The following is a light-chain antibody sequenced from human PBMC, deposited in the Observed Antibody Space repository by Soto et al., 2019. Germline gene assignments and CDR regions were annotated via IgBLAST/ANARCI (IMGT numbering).Light chain of an antibody. CDR3: QQYGSSPFT. CDR1: QSVSSNY. Sequence: EIVLTQSPGTLSLSPGERATLSCRASQSVSSNYLAWYQHKPGQAPGLLIYGASSRATGIPDRLSGSGSGTDFTLTISRLEPEDFAVYYCQQYGSSPFTFGPGTKVDIK. CDR2: GAS. V-gene: IGKV3-20*01. J-gene: IGKJ3*01.